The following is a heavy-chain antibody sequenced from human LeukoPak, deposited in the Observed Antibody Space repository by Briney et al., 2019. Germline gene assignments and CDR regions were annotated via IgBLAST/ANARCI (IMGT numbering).Heavy chain of an antibody. CDR1: GFTFSSYG. D-gene: IGHD6-6*01. CDR3: VSLGYSSSSVRY. CDR2: ITGSGDST. V-gene: IGHV3-23*01. J-gene: IGHJ4*02. Sequence: GGSLRLSCAASGFTFSSYGMSWVRQAPGKGLEWVSAITGSGDSTYYADSVKGRFTISRDNSKNTLYLQMNSLRAEDTAVYFCVSLGYSSSSVRYWGQGTLVTVSS.